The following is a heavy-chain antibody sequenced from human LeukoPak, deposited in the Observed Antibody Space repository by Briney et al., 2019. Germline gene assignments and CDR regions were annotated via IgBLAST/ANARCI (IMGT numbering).Heavy chain of an antibody. CDR3: ARDFEGSNWFDP. J-gene: IGHJ5*02. CDR2: ISSSGSTI. V-gene: IGHV3-48*03. CDR1: GFTFSSYE. Sequence: GGSLRLSCAASGFTFSSYEMNWVRQAPGKGLEWVSYISSSGSTIYYADSVKGRFTISRDNAKNSLYLQMNSLRAEDTAVYYCARDFEGSNWFDPWGQGTLVTVSS.